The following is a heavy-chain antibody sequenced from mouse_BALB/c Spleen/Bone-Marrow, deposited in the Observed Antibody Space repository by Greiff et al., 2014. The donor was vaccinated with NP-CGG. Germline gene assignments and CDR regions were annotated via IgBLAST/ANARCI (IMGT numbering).Heavy chain of an antibody. D-gene: IGHD2-14*01. CDR1: GFTFSSFG. J-gene: IGHJ2*01. V-gene: IGHV5-17*02. CDR2: ISSGSSTI. Sequence: EVQLQQSGGGLVQPGGSRKLSCAASGFTFSSFGMHWVRQAPEKGLEWVAYISSGSSTIYYADTVKGRFTISRDNPKNTLFLRMTSLRSEDTAMYYCARDVPLYDVGYFDYWGQGTTLTVSS. CDR3: ARDVPLYDVGYFDY.